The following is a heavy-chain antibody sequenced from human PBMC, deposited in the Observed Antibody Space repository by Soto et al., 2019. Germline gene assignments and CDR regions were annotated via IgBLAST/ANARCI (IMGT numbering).Heavy chain of an antibody. CDR3: ARGLEYFQH. V-gene: IGHV4-34*01. J-gene: IGHJ1*01. Sequence: LSLTFDVFNGSFSGYYWSWIHQPPGKGLEWIGEITNSGYTNYNPSLKNRVTILIDRSKNHFSLKVTSVTAADTAVYYCARGLEYFQHWGQGTLVTVSS. CDR1: NGSFSGYY. CDR2: ITNSGYT.